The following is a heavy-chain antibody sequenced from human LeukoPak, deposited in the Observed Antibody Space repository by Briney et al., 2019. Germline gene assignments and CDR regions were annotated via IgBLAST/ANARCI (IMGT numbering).Heavy chain of an antibody. CDR3: ARTHYYYDTSGYYYPFDY. CDR2: IDPSDSYT. J-gene: IGHJ4*02. Sequence: GESLKISCKGSGYSFTSYWIGWVRQMPGKGLEWMGTIDPSDSYTNYSPSFQGHVTISADKSISTAYLQWSSLKASDTAMYYCARTHYYYDTSGYYYPFDYWGQGTLVTVSS. V-gene: IGHV5-10-1*01. CDR1: GYSFTSYW. D-gene: IGHD3-22*01.